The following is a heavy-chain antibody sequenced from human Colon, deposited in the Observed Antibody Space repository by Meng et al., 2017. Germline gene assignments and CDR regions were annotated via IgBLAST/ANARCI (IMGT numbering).Heavy chain of an antibody. D-gene: IGHD3-22*01. CDR1: GGSISRGDW. CDR2: SSHSGST. V-gene: IGHV4-4*02. J-gene: IGHJ4*02. CDR3: ASSDYYRSDY. Sequence: QVPRQGSAPGLVKPSETLSLTCAVSGGSISRGDWWSWVRQPPGKGRVWIVASSHSGSTTYSPSLKSRVAISLDKSKNQLSLKLNSVTAADTAVYYCASSDYYRSDYWGQGTLVTVSS.